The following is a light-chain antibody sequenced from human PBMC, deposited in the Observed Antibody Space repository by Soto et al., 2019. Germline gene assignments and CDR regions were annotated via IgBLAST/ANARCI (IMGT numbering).Light chain of an antibody. CDR1: HDIKDC. CDR2: DAS. CDR3: QRYDSLPPT. V-gene: IGKV1-33*01. Sequence: DIQLTQSPSSLSTSVGDRVTITCQAGHDIKDCLNWYQAKPGKAPKLLIYDASNLQTGVPSRFSGSGSGTRFTFTISSLQPEDIATYYCQRYDSLPPTFGHGTRLDIK. J-gene: IGKJ5*01.